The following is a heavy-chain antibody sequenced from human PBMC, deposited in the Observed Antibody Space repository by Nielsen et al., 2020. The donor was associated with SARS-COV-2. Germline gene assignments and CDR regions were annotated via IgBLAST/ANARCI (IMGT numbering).Heavy chain of an antibody. D-gene: IGHD6-6*01. CDR3: ARGWGIAARPEGMDV. CDR2: FDPEDGET. V-gene: IGHV1-24*01. J-gene: IGHJ6*02. CDR1: GYTLTELS. Sequence: ASVKVSCKVSGYTLTELSMHWVRQAPGKGLEWMGGFDPEDGETIYAQKFQGRVTMTRDTSISTAYMELSRLRSEDTAVYYCARGWGIAARPEGMDVWGQGTTVTVSS.